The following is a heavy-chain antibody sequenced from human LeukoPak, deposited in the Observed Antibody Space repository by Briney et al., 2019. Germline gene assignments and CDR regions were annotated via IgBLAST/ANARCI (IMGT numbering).Heavy chain of an antibody. CDR3: ATISDGYYFDY. J-gene: IGHJ4*02. V-gene: IGHV4-59*12. CDR1: GGSISSYY. Sequence: SETLSLTCTVSGGSISSYYWSWIRQPPGKGLEWIGYIHYSGGITYYNPSLKSRVTISVDTSKNQFSLKLSSVTAADTAVYYCATISDGYYFDYWGQGTLVTVSS. CDR2: IHYSGGIT.